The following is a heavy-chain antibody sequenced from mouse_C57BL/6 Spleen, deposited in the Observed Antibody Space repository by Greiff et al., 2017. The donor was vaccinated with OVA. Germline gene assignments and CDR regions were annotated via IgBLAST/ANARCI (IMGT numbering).Heavy chain of an antibody. D-gene: IGHD2-2*01. CDR1: GYTFTNYW. V-gene: IGHV1-63*01. Sequence: VQRVESGAELVRPGTSVKMSCKASGYTFTNYWIGWAKQRPGHGLEWIGDIYPGGGYTNYNEKFKGKATLTADKYSSTAYMQFSSLTSEDSAIYYCARNYGYDEGYAMDYWGQGTSVTVSS. J-gene: IGHJ4*01. CDR3: ARNYGYDEGYAMDY. CDR2: IYPGGGYT.